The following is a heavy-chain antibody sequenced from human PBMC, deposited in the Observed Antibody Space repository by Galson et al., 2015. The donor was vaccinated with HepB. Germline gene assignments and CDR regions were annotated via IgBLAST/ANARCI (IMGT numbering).Heavy chain of an antibody. CDR2: IRSKANSYAT. CDR3: TRLRGDSSGWYHYYYGMDV. V-gene: IGHV3-73*01. J-gene: IGHJ6*02. CDR1: GFTFSGSA. Sequence: SLRLSCAASGFTFSGSAMHWVRQASGKGLEWVGRIRSKANSYATAYAASVKGRFTISRDDSKNTAYLQMNSLKTEDTAVYYCTRLRGDSSGWYHYYYGMDVWGQGTTVTVSS. D-gene: IGHD6-19*01.